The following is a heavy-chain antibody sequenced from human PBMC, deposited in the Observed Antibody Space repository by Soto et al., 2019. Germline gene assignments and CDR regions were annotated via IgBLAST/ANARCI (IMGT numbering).Heavy chain of an antibody. J-gene: IGHJ6*02. CDR2: IIPVFGTA. D-gene: IGHD5-12*01. CDR1: GGTFIIYA. V-gene: IGHV1-69*13. CDR3: ASLNLRRDGYNYEAGILPPTSYYGMDV. Sequence: ASVKVSCKASGGTFIIYAISWVRQAPGQGLEWMGGIIPVFGTANYAQKFQGRVTITADESTSTAYMELSSLRSEDTAVYYCASLNLRRDGYNYEAGILPPTSYYGMDVWGQGTTVTVSS.